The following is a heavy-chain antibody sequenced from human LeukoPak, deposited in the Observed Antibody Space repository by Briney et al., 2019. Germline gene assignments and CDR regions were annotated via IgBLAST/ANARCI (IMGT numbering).Heavy chain of an antibody. CDR3: VKGGGYYPFDY. J-gene: IGHJ4*02. CDR2: ISSNGGST. V-gene: IGHV3-64D*06. D-gene: IGHD3-22*01. CDR1: GFTFSSYA. Sequence: GGSLRLSCSASGFTFSSYAMHWVRQAPGKGLEYVSAISSNGGSTYYADSVKGRFTISRDISKNTLYLQMSSLRAEDTAVYYCVKGGGYYPFDYWGQGTLVTVSS.